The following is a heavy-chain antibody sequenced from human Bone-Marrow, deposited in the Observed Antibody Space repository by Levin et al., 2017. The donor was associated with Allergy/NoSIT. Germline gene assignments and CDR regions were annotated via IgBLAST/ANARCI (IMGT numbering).Heavy chain of an antibody. CDR1: GFTFRHYA. Sequence: SCAASGFTFRHYAMNWVRQAPGSGLEWVSTLTDSGSDTYYADSVQGRFTISRDNSQNTLFLQMNSLRVEDTAIYFCTKSADADYYSGQSSWGQGTLVIVSS. D-gene: IGHD3-22*01. J-gene: IGHJ4*02. CDR3: TKSADADYYSGQSS. CDR2: LTDSGSDT. V-gene: IGHV3-23*01.